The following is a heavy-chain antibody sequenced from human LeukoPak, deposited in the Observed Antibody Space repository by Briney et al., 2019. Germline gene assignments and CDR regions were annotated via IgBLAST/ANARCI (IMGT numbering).Heavy chain of an antibody. J-gene: IGHJ4*02. D-gene: IGHD3-3*01. V-gene: IGHV1-69*05. Sequence: GASVKVSCKASGGTFSNFAITWVRQAPGQGPEWVGGVIPILRSANYAQTFQGRVTITTDESTTTAYLDLSSLTSDDTAYYYCAVIPHYDFWTGGNIDYWGQGTLVTVSS. CDR1: GGTFSNFA. CDR2: VIPILRSA. CDR3: AVIPHYDFWTGGNIDY.